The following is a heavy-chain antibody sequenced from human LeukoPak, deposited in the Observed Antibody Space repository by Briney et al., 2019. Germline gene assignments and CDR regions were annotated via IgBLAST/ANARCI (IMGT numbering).Heavy chain of an antibody. CDR2: IYYSGST. CDR1: GGSFSGYY. D-gene: IGHD2-2*01. CDR3: AACSSTDYYGMDV. Sequence: SETLSLTCAVYGGSFSGYYWSWIRQPPGKGLEWIGYIYYSGSTNYNPSLKSRVTISVDTSKNQFSLKLSSVTAADTAVYYCAACSSTDYYGMDVWGQGTTVTVSS. V-gene: IGHV4-59*01. J-gene: IGHJ6*02.